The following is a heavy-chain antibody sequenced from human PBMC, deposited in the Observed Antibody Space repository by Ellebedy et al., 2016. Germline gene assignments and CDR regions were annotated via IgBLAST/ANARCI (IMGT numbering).Heavy chain of an antibody. V-gene: IGHV3-23*01. CDR2: VGGSGGDI. Sequence: GGSLRLSXAASGFTFSNYAMIWVRQAPGKGLEWVSSVGGSGGDISYSDSVKGRFTISRDNSKNTLYLQMNSLRAEDTAIYYCAKKTPGSAPIDFWGQGTLVTVSS. CDR1: GFTFSNYA. J-gene: IGHJ4*02. CDR3: AKKTPGSAPIDF. D-gene: IGHD2-15*01.